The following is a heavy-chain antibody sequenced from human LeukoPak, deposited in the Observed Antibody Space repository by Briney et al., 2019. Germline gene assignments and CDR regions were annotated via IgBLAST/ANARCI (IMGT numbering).Heavy chain of an antibody. D-gene: IGHD5-18*01. V-gene: IGHV4-39*07. CDR1: GGSISSSSYY. CDR3: ARTFPDGPSTANDAFDI. J-gene: IGHJ3*02. Sequence: ASETLSLTCTVSGGSISSSSYYWGWIRQPPGKGLEWIGSIYYSGSTYYNPSLKSRVTISVDTSKNQFSLKLSSVTAADTAVYYCARTFPDGPSTANDAFDIWGQGTMVTVSS. CDR2: IYYSGST.